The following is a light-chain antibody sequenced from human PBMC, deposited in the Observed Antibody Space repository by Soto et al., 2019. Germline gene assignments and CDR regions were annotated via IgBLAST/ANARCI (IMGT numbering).Light chain of an antibody. J-gene: IGKJ4*01. Sequence: IVMTQSPLSLSVTPGEPASISCRSSQSLLHSNGYTYLDWYLQKPGQPPQLLIYVNSNRASGVPDRFSGSGSGTDLTLKISRVEAEDVGVYYCMQALQTPLTFGGGTKVEIK. V-gene: IGKV2-28*01. CDR3: MQALQTPLT. CDR2: VNS. CDR1: QSLLHSNGYTY.